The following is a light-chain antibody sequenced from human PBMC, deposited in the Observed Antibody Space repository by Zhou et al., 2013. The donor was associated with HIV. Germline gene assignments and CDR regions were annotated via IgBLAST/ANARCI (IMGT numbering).Light chain of an antibody. Sequence: DVQMTQSPSTLSASIGDRVTITCRASQSISSYLNWYQQKPGKAPNLLIYGSSSLQSGVPSRFSGSGSGTEFTLSISSLQPEDFATYYCQQSYSTPPTFGQGTRLEI. CDR1: QSISSY. CDR3: QQSYSTPPT. J-gene: IGKJ5*01. V-gene: IGKV1-39*01. CDR2: GSS.